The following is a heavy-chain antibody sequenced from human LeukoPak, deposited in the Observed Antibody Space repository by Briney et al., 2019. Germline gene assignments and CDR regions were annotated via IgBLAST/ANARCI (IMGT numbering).Heavy chain of an antibody. J-gene: IGHJ4*02. V-gene: IGHV4-30-4*01. CDR2: IYYSGST. CDR3: AREQLDYGGRFDY. Sequence: SQTLSLTCTVSGGSISSGDYYWSWIRQPPGKGLEWIGYIYYSGSTYYNPSLKSRVTISVDTSKNQFSLKLSSVTAADTAVYYCAREQLDYGGRFDYWGQGTLVTVSS. D-gene: IGHD4-23*01. CDR1: GGSISSGDYY.